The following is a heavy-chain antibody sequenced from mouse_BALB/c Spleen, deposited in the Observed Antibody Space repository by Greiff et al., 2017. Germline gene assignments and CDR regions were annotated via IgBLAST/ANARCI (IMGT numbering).Heavy chain of an antibody. CDR3: ARSGGPPMITKTMDY. CDR2: IYPGDGDT. Sequence: VQLQESGAELVRPGSSVKISCKASGYAFSSYWMNWVKQRPGQGLEWIGQIYPGDGDTNYNGKFKGKATLTADKSSSTAYMQLSSLTSEDSAVYFCARSGGPPMITKTMDYWGQGTSVTVSS. CDR1: GYAFSSYW. D-gene: IGHD2-4*01. V-gene: IGHV1-80*01. J-gene: IGHJ4*01.